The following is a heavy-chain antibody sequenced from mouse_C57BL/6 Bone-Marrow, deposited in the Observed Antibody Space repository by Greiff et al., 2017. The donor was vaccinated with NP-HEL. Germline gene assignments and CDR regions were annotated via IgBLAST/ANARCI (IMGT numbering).Heavy chain of an antibody. CDR3: ARSVTTVVAPCDY. CDR2: IYPGDGDT. D-gene: IGHD1-1*01. J-gene: IGHJ2*01. Sequence: VQLQQSGAELVKPGASVKISCKASGYAFSSYWMNWVKQRPGKGLEWIGQIYPGDGDTNYNGKFKGKATLTADKSSSTAYMQLSSLTSEDSAVYFCARSVTTVVAPCDYWGQGTTLTVSS. V-gene: IGHV1-80*01. CDR1: GYAFSSYW.